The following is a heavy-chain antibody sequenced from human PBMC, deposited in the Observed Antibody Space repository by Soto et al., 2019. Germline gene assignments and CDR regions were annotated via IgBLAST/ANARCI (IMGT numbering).Heavy chain of an antibody. CDR2: IHPGDSDT. CDR3: TLSYGDSYYYYYGMDV. Sequence: GESLKISCVGSGFSFSRYTVGWVRQVPGKGLEWMGVIHPGDSDTIYSPSFQGQVTISADKSISTAYLQWSSLKASDTAMYYCTLSYGDSYYYYYGMDVWVQGTTVTVSS. CDR1: GFSFSRYT. V-gene: IGHV5-51*01. J-gene: IGHJ6*02. D-gene: IGHD4-17*01.